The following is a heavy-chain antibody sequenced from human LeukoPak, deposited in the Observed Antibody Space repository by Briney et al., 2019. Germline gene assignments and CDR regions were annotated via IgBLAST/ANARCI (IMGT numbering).Heavy chain of an antibody. V-gene: IGHV3-48*03. CDR3: ARYYYDSSGYTAGAFDI. D-gene: IGHD3-22*01. CDR2: ISSSGSTI. CDR1: GFTFSSYE. Sequence: GGSLRLSCAASGFTFSSYEMNWVRQAPGKWLEWVSYISSSGSTIYYADSVKGRFTISRDNAKNSLYLQMNSLRAEDTAVYYCARYYYDSSGYTAGAFDIWGQGTMVTVSS. J-gene: IGHJ3*02.